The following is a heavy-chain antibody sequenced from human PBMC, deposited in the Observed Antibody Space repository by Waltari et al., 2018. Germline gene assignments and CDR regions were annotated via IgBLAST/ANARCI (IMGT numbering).Heavy chain of an antibody. V-gene: IGHV3-48*01. CDR2: ISGSGSPT. J-gene: IGHJ4*02. D-gene: IGHD1-26*01. Sequence: EAQLVESGGGLVQPGGSLRLSCAASGFTFSTYGMNWVRQGPGKGLEWVSHISGSGSPTIHADAVKGRFTISRDNAMNSLYLQMNSLRAEDTAVYYCAPLGASSLTLTAWGQGTLVTVSS. CDR1: GFTFSTYG. CDR3: APLGASSLTLTA.